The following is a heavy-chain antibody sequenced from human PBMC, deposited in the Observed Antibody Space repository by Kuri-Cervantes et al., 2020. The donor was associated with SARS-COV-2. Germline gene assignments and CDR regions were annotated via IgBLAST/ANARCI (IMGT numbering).Heavy chain of an antibody. CDR3: ATIAAAGTHPARDNHSYYFDY. D-gene: IGHD6-13*01. J-gene: IGHJ4*02. CDR1: GYTLTELS. V-gene: IGHV1-24*01. CDR2: FDPEDGET. Sequence: ASVKVSCKVSGYTLTELSMHGVRQAPGKGLEWMGGFDPEDGETIYAQKFQGRVTMTEDTSTDTAYMELSSLRSEDTAVYYCATIAAAGTHPARDNHSYYFDYWGQGTLVTVSS.